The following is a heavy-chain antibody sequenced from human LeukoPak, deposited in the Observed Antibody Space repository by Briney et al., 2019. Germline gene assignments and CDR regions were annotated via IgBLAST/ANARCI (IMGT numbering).Heavy chain of an antibody. CDR1: GFTFSNYA. CDR2: IYSGGST. CDR3: ARDGYSSSWYYFDY. Sequence: GGSLRLSCAGSGFTFSNYAMSWVRQAPGKGLEWVSVIYSGGSTYYAESVEGRFTISRDNSKNTLYLQMNGLRAEDTAVYYCARDGYSSSWYYFDYWGQGTLVTV. J-gene: IGHJ4*02. D-gene: IGHD6-13*01. V-gene: IGHV3-66*01.